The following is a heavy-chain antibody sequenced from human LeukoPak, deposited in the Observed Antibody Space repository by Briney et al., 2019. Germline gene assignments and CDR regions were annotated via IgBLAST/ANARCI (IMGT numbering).Heavy chain of an antibody. V-gene: IGHV4-4*07. D-gene: IGHD3-3*01. CDR3: ARGIFGVVINDY. CDR2: IYTSGST. CDR1: GGSISSYY. Sequence: SETLSLTCTVSGGSISSYYWSWIRQPAGKGMEWIGRIYTSGSTNYNPSLKSRVTISVDTSKNQFSLKLSSVTAADTAVYYCARGIFGVVINDYWGQGTLVTVSS. J-gene: IGHJ4*02.